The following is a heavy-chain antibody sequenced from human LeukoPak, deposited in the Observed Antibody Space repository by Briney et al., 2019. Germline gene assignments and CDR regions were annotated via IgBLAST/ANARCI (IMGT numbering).Heavy chain of an antibody. D-gene: IGHD3-22*01. V-gene: IGHV3-7*01. J-gene: IGHJ4*02. CDR1: GFAFSSYW. CDR2: IKRDGSDT. Sequence: GGSLRLSCAASGFAFSSYWMSWVRQAPGMGLEWVANIKRDGSDTSYVDSVKGRFTISRDNAKNSLYLQLNSLRAEDTAVYYCARDANYYDSRGENYFNYWGQGTLVTVSS. CDR3: ARDANYYDSRGENYFNY.